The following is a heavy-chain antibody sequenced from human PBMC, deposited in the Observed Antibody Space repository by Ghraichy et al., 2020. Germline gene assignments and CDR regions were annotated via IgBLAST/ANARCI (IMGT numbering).Heavy chain of an antibody. CDR2: ISNSGTI. CDR1: GDSISSDDYY. Sequence: SETLSLTCAVSGDSISSDDYYWSWIRQSPGRGLEWIGYISNSGTIYYNPSLRSRVTISADTSKNQFSLSLRSVTAADTAVYYCGRDRPSSYSGTYYEDALDIWGQGTMVTVSS. CDR3: GRDRPSSYSGTYYEDALDI. V-gene: IGHV4-30-4*01. J-gene: IGHJ3*02. D-gene: IGHD1-26*01.